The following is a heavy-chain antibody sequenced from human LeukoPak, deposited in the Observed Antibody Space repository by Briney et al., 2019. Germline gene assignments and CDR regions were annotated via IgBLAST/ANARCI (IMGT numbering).Heavy chain of an antibody. Sequence: PGGSLRLSCAASGFTFSSYWMSWVRQAPGKGLEWVANIKQDGSEKYYVDSVKGRFTISRDNAKSSLYLQMNSLRAEDTAVYYCAREITSGYDRFLFGYYYYYMDVWGKGTTVTVSS. D-gene: IGHD5-12*01. V-gene: IGHV3-7*01. CDR3: AREITSGYDRFLFGYYYYYMDV. J-gene: IGHJ6*03. CDR1: GFTFSSYW. CDR2: IKQDGSEK.